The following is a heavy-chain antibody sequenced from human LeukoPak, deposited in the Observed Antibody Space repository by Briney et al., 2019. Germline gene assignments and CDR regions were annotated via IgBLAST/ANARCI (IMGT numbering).Heavy chain of an antibody. J-gene: IGHJ3*02. D-gene: IGHD3-22*01. CDR3: ARTAYYYDSSGYFIPPGAFDI. CDR2: INHSGST. V-gene: IGHV4-34*01. Sequence: SETLSLTCAVYGGSFSDYYWSWIRQPPGKGLEWIGEINHSGSTNYNPSLKSRLTTSVDTSKNQFSLKLSSVTAADTAVYYCARTAYYYDSSGYFIPPGAFDIWGQGTMVTVSS. CDR1: GGSFSDYY.